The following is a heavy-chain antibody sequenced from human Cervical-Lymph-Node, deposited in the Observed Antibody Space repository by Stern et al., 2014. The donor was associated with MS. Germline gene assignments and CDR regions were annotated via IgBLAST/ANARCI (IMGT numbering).Heavy chain of an antibody. Sequence: EVQLVESGGGLVQPGGSLRLSCAASGFTFRSYAMSWVRQAPGKGLEWVSSISGSAGHTYYADSVKGRFTISRDNSKNTVYLHMSSLRAEDTAVYSCAKDREIALVLAAPGWLDSWGQGTLVSVSS. CDR2: ISGSAGHT. V-gene: IGHV3-23*04. J-gene: IGHJ5*01. CDR1: GFTFRSYA. D-gene: IGHD2-8*02. CDR3: AKDREIALVLAAPGWLDS.